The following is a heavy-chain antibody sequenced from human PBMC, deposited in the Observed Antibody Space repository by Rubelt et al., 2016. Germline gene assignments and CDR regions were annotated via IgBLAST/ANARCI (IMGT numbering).Heavy chain of an antibody. CDR2: IIPIFGTA. V-gene: IGHV1-69*06. Sequence: QVQLVQSGAEVKKPGSSVKVSCMASGGTFSSYAISWVRQAPGQGLEWMGGIIPIFGTANYAQKFQGRVTITADKSTSTAYMELSSLRSEDTAVYYCARTRSPYDYVWGSYRYFAFDYWGQGTLVTVSS. J-gene: IGHJ4*02. CDR1: GGTFSSYA. CDR3: ARTRSPYDYVWGSYRYFAFDY. D-gene: IGHD3-16*02.